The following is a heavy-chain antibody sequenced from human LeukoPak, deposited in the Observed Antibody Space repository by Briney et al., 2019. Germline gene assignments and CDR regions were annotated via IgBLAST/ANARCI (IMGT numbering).Heavy chain of an antibody. J-gene: IGHJ4*02. V-gene: IGHV3-48*03. CDR1: GFTFSSYE. Sequence: PGGGLRLSCAASGFTFSSYEMNWVRQAPGKGVERVSCITGRGSARYYADSVKGRFTIPGDNAKNSLYLQMNSLRAEDTAVYYCAKNCRGGSCYDYWGQGTLVTVSS. D-gene: IGHD2-15*01. CDR2: ITGRGSAR. CDR3: AKNCRGGSCYDY.